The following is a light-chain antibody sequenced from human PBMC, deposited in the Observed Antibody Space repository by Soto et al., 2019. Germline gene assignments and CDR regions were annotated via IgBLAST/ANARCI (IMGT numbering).Light chain of an antibody. J-gene: IGKJ1*01. V-gene: IGKV1-39*01. CDR3: QQTYSVPAT. CDR2: AAS. Sequence: GDRVTITCRTTQNIRNYLNWYQQKPGKAPKLLIYAASGLQSGVPSRFSASGSGTDFTLTISYLQPEDFAAYYCQQTYSVPATFGQGTKVE. CDR1: QNIRNY.